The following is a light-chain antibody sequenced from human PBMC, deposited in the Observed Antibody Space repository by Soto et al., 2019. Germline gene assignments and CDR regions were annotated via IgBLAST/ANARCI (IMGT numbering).Light chain of an antibody. J-gene: IGLJ2*01. V-gene: IGLV2-14*01. CDR1: SSDVGSYNY. CDR2: EVS. Sequence: QSVLTQPASVSGSPGQSITISCTGTSSDVGSYNYVSWYQHHPGKAPKLVIYEVSNRPSGVSNHFSGSKSDNTASLTISGLQAQDEADYYCGSYTSSGTLVTFGGGTKVTVL. CDR3: GSYTSSGTLVT.